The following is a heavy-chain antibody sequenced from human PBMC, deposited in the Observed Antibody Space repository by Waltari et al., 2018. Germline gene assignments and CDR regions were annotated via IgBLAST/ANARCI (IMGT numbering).Heavy chain of an antibody. CDR1: GGSISSGGYF. CDR3: ARVWASSGTFDL. J-gene: IGHJ2*01. CDR2: IYYSGST. D-gene: IGHD1-26*01. V-gene: IGHV4-31*01. Sequence: QVQLQESGPGLVKPSQTLSLTCPVSGGSISSGGYFWSWIRQHPGKGLEWIGYIYYSGSTYYNPSLKSLVTMSVDTSKNQFSLKLSSLTAADTAVYYCARVWASSGTFDLWGRGTLVTVSS.